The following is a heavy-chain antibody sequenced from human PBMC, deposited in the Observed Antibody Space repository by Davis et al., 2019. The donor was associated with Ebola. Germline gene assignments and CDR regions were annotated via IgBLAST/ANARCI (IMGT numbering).Heavy chain of an antibody. CDR2: ISSGGHTI. CDR1: GFIFSGDE. CDR3: ASLYSRTCPWCRDY. J-gene: IGHJ4*02. D-gene: IGHD6-13*01. Sequence: GESLKISCAASGFIFSGDEMNWVRQAPGKGLEWISYISSGGHTIYYADSVKGRFPISRDNAKNSLYLQMNSLRAEDTAVYYCASLYSRTCPWCRDYWGQGTLVTVSS. V-gene: IGHV3-48*03.